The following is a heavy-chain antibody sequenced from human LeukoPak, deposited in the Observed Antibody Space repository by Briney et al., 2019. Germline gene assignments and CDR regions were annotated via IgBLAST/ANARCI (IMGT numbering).Heavy chain of an antibody. Sequence: GASVKVSCKASGYTFTSYGISWVRQAPGQGLEWMGWISAYNGNTNYAQKLQGRVTMTTDTSTSTAYMELRSLRSDDTAVYYCARWEYYYDSSGYYYWGQGTLVTVSS. V-gene: IGHV1-18*01. CDR2: ISAYNGNT. CDR1: GYTFTSYG. CDR3: ARWEYYYDSSGYYY. D-gene: IGHD3-22*01. J-gene: IGHJ4*02.